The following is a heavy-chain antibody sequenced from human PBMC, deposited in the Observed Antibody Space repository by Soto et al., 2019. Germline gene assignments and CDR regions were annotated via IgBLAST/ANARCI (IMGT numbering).Heavy chain of an antibody. CDR1: GFTFSSYS. CDR3: ARRFVTSFGVVHRFAFDI. Sequence: EVQLVESGGGLVQPGGSLRLSCAASGFTFSSYSMNWVRQAPGKGLEWVSYISSSSSTIYYADSVKGRFTISRDNAKNSLYLQMNSLRAEDTAVYYCARRFVTSFGVVHRFAFDIWGQGTMVTVSS. V-gene: IGHV3-48*01. CDR2: ISSSSSTI. J-gene: IGHJ3*02. D-gene: IGHD3-3*01.